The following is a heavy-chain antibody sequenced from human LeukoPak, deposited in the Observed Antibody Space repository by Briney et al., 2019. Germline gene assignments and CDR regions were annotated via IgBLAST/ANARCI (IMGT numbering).Heavy chain of an antibody. D-gene: IGHD2-15*01. V-gene: IGHV4-30-4*08. CDR3: ARATAPSSPYWPAVPLFDY. CDR1: GGSISSGDYY. CDR2: IYYSGST. Sequence: SQTLSLTCTVSGGSISSGDYYWSWIRQPPGKGLEWIGYIYYSGSTYYNPSLKSRVTISVDTSKNQFSLKLSSVTAADMAVYYCARATAPSSPYWPAVPLFDYWGQGTLVTVSS. J-gene: IGHJ4*02.